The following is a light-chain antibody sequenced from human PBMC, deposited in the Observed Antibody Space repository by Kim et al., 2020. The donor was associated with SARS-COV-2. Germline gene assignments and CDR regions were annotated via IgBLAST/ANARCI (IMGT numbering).Light chain of an antibody. CDR2: DAS. V-gene: IGKV1-5*01. Sequence: DIQMTQSPSTLSASIGDRVTITCRASQNLNTWLAWYQQKPGQAPKLLISDASRLQSGVPSRFSGSVSGTEFTLIISNVQPDDFATYYCQQYHSYSPTFGQGTRVEIK. J-gene: IGKJ1*01. CDR3: QQYHSYSPT. CDR1: QNLNTW.